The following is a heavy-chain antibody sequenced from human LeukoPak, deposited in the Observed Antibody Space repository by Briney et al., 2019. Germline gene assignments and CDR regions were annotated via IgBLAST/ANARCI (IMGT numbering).Heavy chain of an antibody. CDR3: ARVPMGVEIVVVPAAIPIGVLGVPWFDP. CDR2: INPNSGGT. J-gene: IGHJ5*02. D-gene: IGHD2-2*02. CDR1: GYTFTGYY. V-gene: IGHV1-2*02. Sequence: ASVKVSCKASGYTFTGYYMHWVRQAPGQGLEWMGWINPNSGGTNYAQKFQGRVTMTRDTSISTAYMELSRLRSDDTAVYYCARVPMGVEIVVVPAAIPIGVLGVPWFDPWGQGTLVTVSS.